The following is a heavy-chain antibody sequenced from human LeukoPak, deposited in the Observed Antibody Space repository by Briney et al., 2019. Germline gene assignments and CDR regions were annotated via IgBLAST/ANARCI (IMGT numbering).Heavy chain of an antibody. V-gene: IGHV1-8*01. J-gene: IGHJ3*02. D-gene: IGHD3-22*01. Sequence: WASVKVSCKASGYTFTSYDINWVRQATGQGLEWMGWMNPNSGNTGYAQKFQGRVTMTRNTSISTAYMELSSLRSEDTAVYYCARDGHRRYYYDSSGREDAFDIWGQGTMVTVSS. CDR1: GYTFTSYD. CDR2: MNPNSGNT. CDR3: ARDGHRRYYYDSSGREDAFDI.